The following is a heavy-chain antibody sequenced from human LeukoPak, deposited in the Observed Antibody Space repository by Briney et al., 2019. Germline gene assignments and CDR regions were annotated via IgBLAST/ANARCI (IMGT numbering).Heavy chain of an antibody. Sequence: SGPTLANPTQTLTLTCTFSGFSLSTTGVGVGWIRQPPGKALESLALIYWDDDKRHSPSLKSRLTITKDTSKNQVVLTMTNMDPVDTATYYCAHFWYYYDSSASRAFDIWGQGTMVTVSS. V-gene: IGHV2-5*02. CDR2: IYWDDDK. CDR3: AHFWYYYDSSASRAFDI. D-gene: IGHD3-22*01. CDR1: GFSLSTTGVG. J-gene: IGHJ3*02.